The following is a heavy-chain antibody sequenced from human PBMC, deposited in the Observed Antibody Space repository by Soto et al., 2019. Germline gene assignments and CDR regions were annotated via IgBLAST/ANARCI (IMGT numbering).Heavy chain of an antibody. CDR1: GGSISSYY. Sequence: QVQLQESGPGLVKPSETLSLTCTVYGGSISSYYWSWIRQPPGKGLEWIGYIDYSGSTNYNPSLKRRVTIAVDTSKNQFYLKRSSVTAADTALSYCARERAFDIWGQGTMVTVSS. J-gene: IGHJ3*02. CDR3: ARERAFDI. CDR2: IDYSGST. V-gene: IGHV4-59*01.